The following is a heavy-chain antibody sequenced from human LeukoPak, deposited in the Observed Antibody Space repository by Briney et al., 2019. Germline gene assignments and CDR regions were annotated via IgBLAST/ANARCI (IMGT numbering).Heavy chain of an antibody. J-gene: IGHJ4*02. Sequence: PSETLSLTCTVSGGSFTSYYWSWIRQPPGKGLEWIGYIYHSGSTYYNPSLKSRVTISVDRSKNQFSLKLSSVTAADTAVYYCARGEFSCPDYWGQGTLVTVSS. D-gene: IGHD2-2*01. V-gene: IGHV4-59*12. CDR1: GGSFTSYY. CDR3: ARGEFSCPDY. CDR2: IYHSGST.